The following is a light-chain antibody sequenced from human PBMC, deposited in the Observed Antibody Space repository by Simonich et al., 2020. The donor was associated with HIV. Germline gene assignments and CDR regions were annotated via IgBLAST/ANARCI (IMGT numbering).Light chain of an antibody. Sequence: DIQMTQSPSTLSASVGERGTIICRASKSISSWLAWNQQKPGKAPKLLIYKASSLESGVPSRFSGSGSGTEFTLTISSLQPDDFATYYCQQYNSYSRTFGQGTKVEIK. J-gene: IGKJ1*01. CDR1: KSISSW. V-gene: IGKV1-5*03. CDR3: QQYNSYSRT. CDR2: KAS.